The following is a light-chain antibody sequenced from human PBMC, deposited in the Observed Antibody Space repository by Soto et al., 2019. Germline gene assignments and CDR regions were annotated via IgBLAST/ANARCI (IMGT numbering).Light chain of an antibody. CDR2: DAS. V-gene: IGKV1-33*01. CDR3: QQYDNLPFT. CDR1: QDISNY. J-gene: IGKJ4*01. Sequence: DIQMTQSPSSLSASVGDRVTITCQASQDISNYLNWYQQKPGKAPKLLIYDASNLETEVPSRFSGSGSGTDFTFTISSLQPEDIATYYCQQYDNLPFTFGGGTKVDI.